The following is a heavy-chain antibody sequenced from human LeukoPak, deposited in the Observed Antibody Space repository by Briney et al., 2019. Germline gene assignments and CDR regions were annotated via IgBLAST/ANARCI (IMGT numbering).Heavy chain of an antibody. CDR2: ISSRSVYI. Sequence: GGSLRLSCAASGFTFSSYSMNWVRQAPGKGLEWVSAISSRSVYIYSADSVRGRFTISRDDAENSLFLQMNSLRAEDTAVYYCARGGSRGFDYWGQGTLVTVSS. CDR1: GFTFSSYS. J-gene: IGHJ4*02. V-gene: IGHV3-21*04. CDR3: ARGGSRGFDY.